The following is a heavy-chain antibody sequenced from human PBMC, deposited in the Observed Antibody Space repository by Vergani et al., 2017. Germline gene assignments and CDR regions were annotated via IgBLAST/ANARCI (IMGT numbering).Heavy chain of an antibody. CDR1: GFTVSSNY. V-gene: IGHV3-66*02. CDR2: IYSGGST. Sequence: EVQLVESGGGLVQPGGSLRLSCAASGFTVSSNYMSWVRQAPGKGLEWVSVIYSGGSTYYADSVKGRFTISRDNSKNTLYLQMNSLRAEDTAVYYCARFPNYYDSSGYPRSVWGQGTLVTVSS. CDR3: ARFPNYYDSSGYPRSV. J-gene: IGHJ4*02. D-gene: IGHD3-22*01.